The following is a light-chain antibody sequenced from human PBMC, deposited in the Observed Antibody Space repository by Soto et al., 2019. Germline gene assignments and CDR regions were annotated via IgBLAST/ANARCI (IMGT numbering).Light chain of an antibody. V-gene: IGLV2-14*03. CDR3: NSFTTSSTLV. CDR2: DVS. CDR1: SSDVGAYNY. Sequence: QSVLTQPASVSGSPGQSITISCTGTSSDVGAYNYVSSYQHHPGKAPKLMIYDVSNRPSGVSNRFSGSKSGNTASLTISGLQAEDEADYYCNSFTTSSTLVFGGGTKLTVL. J-gene: IGLJ2*01.